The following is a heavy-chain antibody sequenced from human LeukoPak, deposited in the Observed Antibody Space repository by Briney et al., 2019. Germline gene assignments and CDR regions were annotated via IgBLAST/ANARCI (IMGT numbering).Heavy chain of an antibody. CDR3: ATMLTFGLSDQYYFDY. J-gene: IGHJ4*02. V-gene: IGHV4-4*07. CDR1: GGSISSYY. D-gene: IGHD3/OR15-3a*01. CDR2: IYTSGST. Sequence: SETLSLTCTVSGGSISSYYWSWIGQPAGKGLEWIGRIYTSGSTNYNPSLKSRVTMSVDTSKNQFSLKLSSVTAADTAVYYCATMLTFGLSDQYYFDYWGQGTLVTVSS.